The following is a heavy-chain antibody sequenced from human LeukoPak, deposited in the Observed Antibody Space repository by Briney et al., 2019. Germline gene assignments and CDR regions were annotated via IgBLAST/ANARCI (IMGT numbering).Heavy chain of an antibody. D-gene: IGHD2-15*01. CDR1: GGSISSGGYY. V-gene: IGHV4-30-2*01. Sequence: SETLSLTCTVSGGSISSGGYYWSWIRQPPGKGLEWIGYIYHSGSTYYNPSLKSRVTISVDRSKNRFSLKLSSVTAADTVVYYCARALIGYCSGGSCYYYYYMDVWGKGTTVTVSS. CDR2: IYHSGST. J-gene: IGHJ6*03. CDR3: ARALIGYCSGGSCYYYYYMDV.